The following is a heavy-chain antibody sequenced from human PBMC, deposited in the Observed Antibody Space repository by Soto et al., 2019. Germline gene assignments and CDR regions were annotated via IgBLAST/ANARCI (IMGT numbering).Heavy chain of an antibody. CDR1: GGSISSYY. CDR2: IYTSGST. Sequence: PSETLSLTCTVSGGSISSYYWSWIRQPSGKGLEWIGRIYTSGSTNYNPSLKSRVTMSVDTSKNQFSLKLTSVTAADTAVYYCARSVMHQWLVHDAFDIWGQGTLVTVSS. D-gene: IGHD6-19*01. V-gene: IGHV4-4*07. J-gene: IGHJ3*02. CDR3: ARSVMHQWLVHDAFDI.